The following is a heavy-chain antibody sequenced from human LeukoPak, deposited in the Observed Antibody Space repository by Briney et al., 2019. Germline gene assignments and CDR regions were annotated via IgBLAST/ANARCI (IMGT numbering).Heavy chain of an antibody. D-gene: IGHD3-22*01. CDR3: AKPQTDYYDSSGYDNDAFDI. CDR1: GFTFSSCW. Sequence: PGGSLRLSCAASGFTFSSCWMHWVRQAPGKGLEWVSAISGSGGSTYYADSVKGRFTISRDNSKNTLYLQMNSLRAEDTAVYYCAKPQTDYYDSSGYDNDAFDIWGQGTMVTVSS. J-gene: IGHJ3*02. CDR2: ISGSGGST. V-gene: IGHV3-23*01.